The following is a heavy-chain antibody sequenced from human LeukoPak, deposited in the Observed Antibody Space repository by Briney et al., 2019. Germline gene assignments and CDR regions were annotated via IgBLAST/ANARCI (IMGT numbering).Heavy chain of an antibody. Sequence: SETLSLTCTVSGGSISSYYWSWIRQPPGKGLEWIGYVYDNGDTNYHPSFTGRVSISVDVSKNQFSLKLTSVLAADTADYFCARLSDYDVDTSHYMDVWGKGTTVTVSS. V-gene: IGHV4-59*01. CDR2: VYDNGDT. CDR3: ARLSDYDVDTSHYMDV. J-gene: IGHJ6*03. CDR1: GGSISSYY. D-gene: IGHD3-22*01.